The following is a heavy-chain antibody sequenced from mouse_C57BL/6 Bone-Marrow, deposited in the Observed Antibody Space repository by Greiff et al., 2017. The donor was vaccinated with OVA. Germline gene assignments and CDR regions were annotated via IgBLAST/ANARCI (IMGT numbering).Heavy chain of an antibody. D-gene: IGHD1-1*01. Sequence: VQLQESGAELARPGASVKLSCKASGYTFTSYGISWVKQRTGQGLEWIGEIYPRSGNTYYNEKFKGKATLTADKSSSTAYMELRSLTSEDSAVYFWASTTGERAWFAYWGQGTLVTVSA. J-gene: IGHJ3*01. V-gene: IGHV1-81*01. CDR3: ASTTGERAWFAY. CDR2: IYPRSGNT. CDR1: GYTFTSYG.